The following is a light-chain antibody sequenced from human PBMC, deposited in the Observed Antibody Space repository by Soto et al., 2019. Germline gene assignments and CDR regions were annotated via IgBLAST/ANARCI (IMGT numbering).Light chain of an antibody. J-gene: IGKJ1*01. CDR2: DAS. Sequence: ILMTQSPATLSVSPGERATLSCRASQSVGNSLAWYQQKPGQAPRLLIYDASTRATGIPARFSGSGSGTEFTLTISGLQSEDFAVYYCQQYNYWPPWTFGQGTKVEIK. CDR3: QQYNYWPPWT. V-gene: IGKV3-15*01. CDR1: QSVGNS.